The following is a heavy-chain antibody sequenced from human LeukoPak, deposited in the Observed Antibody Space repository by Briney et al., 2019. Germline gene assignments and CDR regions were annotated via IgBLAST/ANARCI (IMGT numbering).Heavy chain of an antibody. V-gene: IGHV4-61*02. D-gene: IGHD4-23*01. J-gene: IGHJ4*02. CDR3: ASGPGNSGNY. Sequence: TLSLTCTVSGGSISSGSYYWSWIRQPAGKGLEWIGRIYTSGSTNYNPSLKSRVTISVDTSKNQFSLKLSSVTAADTAVYYCASGPGNSGNYWGQGTLVTVSS. CDR1: GGSISSGSYY. CDR2: IYTSGST.